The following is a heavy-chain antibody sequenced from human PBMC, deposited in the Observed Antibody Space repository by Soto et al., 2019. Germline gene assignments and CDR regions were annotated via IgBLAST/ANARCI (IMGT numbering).Heavy chain of an antibody. Sequence: VQLLDSGGGLAQPGGSLRLSCSASGFIFSSYAMSWVRQGPGKGLEWVSTISGARSGGETNYAKSVRGRFTISRDNSKNTLYLQMNSLRADDTAVYYCAKGIVGPTWFDHWGQGALVTVSA. CDR2: ISGARSGGET. V-gene: IGHV3-23*01. CDR1: GFIFSSYA. CDR3: AKGIVGPTWFDH. D-gene: IGHD1-26*01. J-gene: IGHJ5*02.